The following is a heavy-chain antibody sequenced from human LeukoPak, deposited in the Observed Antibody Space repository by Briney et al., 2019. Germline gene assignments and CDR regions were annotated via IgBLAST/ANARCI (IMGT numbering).Heavy chain of an antibody. J-gene: IGHJ4*02. CDR1: GFTFSSYG. Sequence: GRSLRLSCAASGFTFSSYGMHWVRQAPGKGLEWVAAIWYDGSNRYYTDSVKGRSTISRDNSKNTLYLQMNSLRAEDTAVYYCARDLAGTTTDGFFDYWGQGTLVTVSS. V-gene: IGHV3-33*01. CDR3: ARDLAGTTTDGFFDY. D-gene: IGHD1-26*01. CDR2: IWYDGSNR.